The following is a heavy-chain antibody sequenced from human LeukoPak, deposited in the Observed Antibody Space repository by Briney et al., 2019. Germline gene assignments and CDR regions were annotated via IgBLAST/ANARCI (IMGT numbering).Heavy chain of an antibody. CDR2: IYYSGST. Sequence: PSETLSLTCTVSGVSVSSGSYYWSWIRQPPGKGLEWIGYIYYSGSTNYNPSLKSRVTISVDTSKNQFSLKLSSVTAADTAVYYCARSGYSYGYDYWGQGTLVTVSS. CDR3: ARSGYSYGYDY. V-gene: IGHV4-61*01. J-gene: IGHJ4*02. D-gene: IGHD5-18*01. CDR1: GVSVSSGSYY.